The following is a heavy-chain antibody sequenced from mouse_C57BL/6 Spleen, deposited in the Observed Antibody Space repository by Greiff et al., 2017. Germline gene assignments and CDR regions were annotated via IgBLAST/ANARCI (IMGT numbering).Heavy chain of an antibody. CDR2: ISDGGSYT. CDR1: GFTFSSYA. J-gene: IGHJ3*01. V-gene: IGHV5-4*01. CDR3: ARGEFAY. Sequence: EVQGVESGGGLVKPGGSLKLSCAASGFTFSSYAMSWVRQTPEKRLEWVATISDGGSYTYYPDNVKGRYTISRDNAKNNLYLQMGHLTSEDTAMYYCARGEFAYWGQGTLVTVSA.